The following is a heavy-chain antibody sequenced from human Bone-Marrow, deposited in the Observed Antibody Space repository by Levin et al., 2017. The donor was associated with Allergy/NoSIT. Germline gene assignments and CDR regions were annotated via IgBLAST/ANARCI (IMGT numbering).Heavy chain of an antibody. CDR3: AKDIDSSGPSKNDALDM. D-gene: IGHD3-22*01. V-gene: IGHV3-9*01. Sequence: QPGGSLRLSCAASGFTFDDYAMHWVRQTPGKGLEWVAGITWNSGYLGYADSVKGRFTISRDSAKNFLYLQMNSLRAEDTALYYCAKDIDSSGPSKNDALDMWGQGTTVIVSS. CDR2: ITWNSGYL. J-gene: IGHJ3*02. CDR1: GFTFDDYA.